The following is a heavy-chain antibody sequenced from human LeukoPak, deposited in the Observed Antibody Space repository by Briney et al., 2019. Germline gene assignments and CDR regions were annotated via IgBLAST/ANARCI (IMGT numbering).Heavy chain of an antibody. Sequence: SETLSLTCTVSGDSISNYYWSWIRQTPGKGLEWIGYIHTSGSTYYNPSLKSRVTISVDTSKNQFSLKLSSVTAADTAVYFCARGYYDTSASSNPFDFWGQGTLVTVSS. CDR1: GDSISNYY. J-gene: IGHJ4*02. CDR2: IHTSGST. CDR3: ARGYYDTSASSNPFDF. V-gene: IGHV4-4*09. D-gene: IGHD3-22*01.